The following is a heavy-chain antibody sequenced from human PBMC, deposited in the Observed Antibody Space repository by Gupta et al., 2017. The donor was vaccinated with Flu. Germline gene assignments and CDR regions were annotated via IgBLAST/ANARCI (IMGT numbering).Heavy chain of an antibody. J-gene: IGHJ6*04. CDR3: ARLGIAAAGTSYYYGMDV. Sequence: EVQLVESEGGLVQPGGSLRLSCAASGFTFSSYDMNWVRQAPGKGLEWVSYISSSGSTIYYADSVKGRFTISRDNAKNSLYLQMNSLRAEDTAVYYCARLGIAAAGTSYYYGMDVWCEGTTVTLSS. V-gene: IGHV3-48*03. CDR2: ISSSGSTI. CDR1: GFTFSSYD. D-gene: IGHD6-13*01.